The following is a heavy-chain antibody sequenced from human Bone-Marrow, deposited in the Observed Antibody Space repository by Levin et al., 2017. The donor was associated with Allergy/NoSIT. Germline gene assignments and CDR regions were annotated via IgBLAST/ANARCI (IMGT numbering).Heavy chain of an antibody. CDR1: GVSIDAYNW. J-gene: IGHJ5*02. CDR3: ARINQASGFKNWFDP. Sequence: SETLSLTCDVSGVSIDAYNWWTWVRQPPGKGLQWIGEINQRGTATYNSSLKGRVLMSVDKSTNQFSLLVNSVTAADTAVYYCARINQASGFKNWFDPWGPGILVAVS. CDR2: INQRGTA. V-gene: IGHV4-4*02. D-gene: IGHD6-25*01.